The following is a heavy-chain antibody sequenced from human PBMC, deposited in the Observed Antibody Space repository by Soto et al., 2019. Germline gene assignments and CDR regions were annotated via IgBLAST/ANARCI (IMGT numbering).Heavy chain of an antibody. V-gene: IGHV1-69*08. J-gene: IGHJ4*02. CDR2: IIPILGIA. CDR1: GGTFSSYT. D-gene: IGHD2-21*01. Sequence: QVQLVQSGAEVKKPGSSVKVSCKASGGTFSSYTISWVRQAPGQGLEWMGRIIPILGIANYVQKCQGRVTITADKSTSTAYMELSSLRSEDTAVYYCAREGYCGGDCFAYWGQGTLVTVSS. CDR3: AREGYCGGDCFAY.